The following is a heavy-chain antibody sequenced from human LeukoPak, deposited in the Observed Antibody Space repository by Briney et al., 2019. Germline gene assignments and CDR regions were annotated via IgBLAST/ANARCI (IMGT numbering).Heavy chain of an antibody. J-gene: IGHJ6*02. CDR1: GYTFTSYG. Sequence: ASVKVSCKASGYTFTSYGISWVRQAPGQGLEWMGWISAYNGNTNYAQKLQGRVTMTTDTSTSTAYMELRSLRSGDTAVYYCARDFVVGATGEGYYYYGMDVWGQGTTVTVSS. D-gene: IGHD1-26*01. CDR2: ISAYNGNT. CDR3: ARDFVVGATGEGYYYYGMDV. V-gene: IGHV1-18*01.